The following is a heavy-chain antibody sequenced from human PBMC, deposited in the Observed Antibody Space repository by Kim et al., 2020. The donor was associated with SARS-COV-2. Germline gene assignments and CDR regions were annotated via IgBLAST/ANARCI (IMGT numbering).Heavy chain of an antibody. CDR2: ISWNSGSI. J-gene: IGHJ4*02. CDR3: AKDRSYEWGDSFDY. D-gene: IGHD3-16*01. V-gene: IGHV3-9*01. Sequence: GGSLRLSCAASGFTFDDYAMHWVRQAPGKGLEWVSGISWNSGSIGYADSVKGRFTISRDNAKNSLYLQMNSLRAEDTALYYCAKDRSYEWGDSFDYWGQGTLVTVSS. CDR1: GFTFDDYA.